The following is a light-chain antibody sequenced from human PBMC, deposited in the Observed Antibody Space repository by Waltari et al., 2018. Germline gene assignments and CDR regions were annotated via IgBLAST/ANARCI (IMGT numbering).Light chain of an antibody. CDR1: SSDVGGYNY. V-gene: IGLV2-14*03. CDR2: DVS. CDR3: SSYTSSSTVV. J-gene: IGLJ2*01. Sequence: QSALTQPASVSGSPGQSITISCTGTSSDVGGYNYVSWYQQHPGKAPKLMIYDVSNRPSGVSNRCSRSKSGNTASLTISGLQAEDDADYYCSSYTSSSTVVFGGGTKLTVL.